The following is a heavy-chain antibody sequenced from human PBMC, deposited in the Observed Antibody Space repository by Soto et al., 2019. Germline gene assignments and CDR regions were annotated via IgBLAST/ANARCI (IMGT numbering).Heavy chain of an antibody. Sequence: GGSLRLSCAASGFTVGSNHMSWVRQAPGKGLEWVSVIYSGGNTYYADSVKGRFTISGDNFKNTLYLQMNSLRAEDTAIYYCARKSGWYHFDDWGQGTLVT. D-gene: IGHD6-19*01. CDR3: ARKSGWYHFDD. V-gene: IGHV3-66*01. CDR1: GFTVGSNH. CDR2: IYSGGNT. J-gene: IGHJ4*02.